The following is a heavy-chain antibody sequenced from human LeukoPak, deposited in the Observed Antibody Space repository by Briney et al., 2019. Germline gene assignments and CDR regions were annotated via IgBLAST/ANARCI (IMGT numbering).Heavy chain of an antibody. J-gene: IGHJ5*02. V-gene: IGHV3-21*01. CDR2: ISSSSSYI. CDR1: GFIFTNYN. Sequence: PGGSLRLSCAASGFIFTNYNFNWVRQAPGKGLEWVSSISSSSSYIYYADSVKGRFTISRDNAKNSLYLQMNSLRAEDTAVYYCARDSQDWFDPWGQGTLVTVSS. CDR3: ARDSQDWFDP.